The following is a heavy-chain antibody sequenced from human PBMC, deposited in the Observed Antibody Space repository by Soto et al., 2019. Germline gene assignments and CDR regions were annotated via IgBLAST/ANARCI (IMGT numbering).Heavy chain of an antibody. CDR2: ISGSGGST. CDR1: GFTFSSYA. Sequence: PGGSLRLSCAASGFTFSSYAMSWVRQAPGKGLEWVSAISGSGGSTYYADSVKGRFTISRDNSKNTLYLQMNSLRAEDTDVYYCAKKKAMIVVVPCMDVWGQGTTVTVSS. CDR3: AKKKAMIVVVPCMDV. J-gene: IGHJ6*02. D-gene: IGHD3-22*01. V-gene: IGHV3-23*01.